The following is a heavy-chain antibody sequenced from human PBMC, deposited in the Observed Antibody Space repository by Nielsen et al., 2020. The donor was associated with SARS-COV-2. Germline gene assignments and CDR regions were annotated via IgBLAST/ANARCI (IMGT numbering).Heavy chain of an antibody. Sequence: ASVKVPCKASGYTFAIYGISWVRQAPGQGLEWMGWISPYNGNTNYAQKLQGRVTMTTDTSTTTAYMELRSLRSDDTAVYYCATRGPYYYYYGMDVWGQGTTVSVSS. V-gene: IGHV1-18*01. J-gene: IGHJ6*02. CDR3: ATRGPYYYYYGMDV. D-gene: IGHD3-10*01. CDR1: GYTFAIYG. CDR2: ISPYNGNT.